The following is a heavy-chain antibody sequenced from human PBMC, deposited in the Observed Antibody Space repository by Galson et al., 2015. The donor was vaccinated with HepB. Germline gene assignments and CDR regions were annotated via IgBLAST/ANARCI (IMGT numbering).Heavy chain of an antibody. Sequence: SVKVSCKASGYTFTSYAMNWVRQAPGQGLEWMGWINTNTGNPTYAQGFTGRFVFSLDTSVSTAYLQISSLKAEDTAVYYCARGGGSYLSEGDAFDIWGQGTMVTVSS. J-gene: IGHJ3*02. V-gene: IGHV7-4-1*02. D-gene: IGHD1-26*01. CDR2: INTNTGNP. CDR1: GYTFTSYA. CDR3: ARGGGSYLSEGDAFDI.